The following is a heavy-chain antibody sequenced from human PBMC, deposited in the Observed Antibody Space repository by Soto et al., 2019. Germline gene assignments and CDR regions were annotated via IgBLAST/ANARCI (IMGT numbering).Heavy chain of an antibody. J-gene: IGHJ4*02. V-gene: IGHV1-3*01. Sequence: QVQLVQSGAEVKKPGASVKVSCKASGYTFTNYAIHWVRQAPGQGLEWMGWINAGNGDTQYSQKFQGRFTITTATSARTAYMELSSLRSEDSALYFCARCIFGVVPNYWGQGTLVTVSS. D-gene: IGHD3-3*01. CDR2: INAGNGDT. CDR3: ARCIFGVVPNY. CDR1: GYTFTNYA.